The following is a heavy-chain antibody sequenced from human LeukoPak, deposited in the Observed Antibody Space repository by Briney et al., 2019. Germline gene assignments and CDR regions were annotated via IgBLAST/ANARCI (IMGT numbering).Heavy chain of an antibody. V-gene: IGHV4-61*01. J-gene: IGHJ4*02. Sequence: SETLSLTCTVSGGSVSSGSYYWSWIRQPPGKGLEWIGYIYYSGSTYYNPSLKSRVTISVDTSKNQFSLKLSSVTAADTAVYYCARDSDYGDYGYFDYWGQGTLVTVPS. D-gene: IGHD4-17*01. CDR1: GGSVSSGSYY. CDR2: IYYSGST. CDR3: ARDSDYGDYGYFDY.